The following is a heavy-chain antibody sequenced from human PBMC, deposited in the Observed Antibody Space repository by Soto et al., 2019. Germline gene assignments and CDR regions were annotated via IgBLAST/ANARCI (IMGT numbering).Heavy chain of an antibody. CDR2: INPSGGST. J-gene: IGHJ6*02. CDR1: GYTFTSYY. V-gene: IGHV1-46*01. CDR3: ARDARCSGGSCYYDYYYYYGMYV. Sequence: GASVKVSCKASGYTFTSYYMHWVRQAPGQGLEWMGIINPSGGSTSYAQKFQGRVTMTRDTSTSTVYMELSSLRSEDTAVYYCARDARCSGGSCYYDYYYYYGMYVWGQGTTVTVSS. D-gene: IGHD2-15*01.